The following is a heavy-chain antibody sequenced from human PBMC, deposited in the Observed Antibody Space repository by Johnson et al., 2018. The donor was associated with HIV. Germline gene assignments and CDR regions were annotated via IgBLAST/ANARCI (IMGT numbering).Heavy chain of an antibody. D-gene: IGHD4-17*01. CDR2: IYSGGST. Sequence: EKLVESGGGLVKPGGSLRLSCAASGFTFSDYYMSWIRQAPGKGLEWVSVIYSGGSTYYADSVKGRFTISRDNSKNSLYLQMNSLRVEDTALYYCARPADYGDYSRDAFDIWGQGTMVTVSS. CDR1: GFTFSDYY. CDR3: ARPADYGDYSRDAFDI. J-gene: IGHJ3*02. V-gene: IGHV3-66*01.